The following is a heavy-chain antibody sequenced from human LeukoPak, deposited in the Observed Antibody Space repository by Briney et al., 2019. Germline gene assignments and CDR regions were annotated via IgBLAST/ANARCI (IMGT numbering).Heavy chain of an antibody. D-gene: IGHD1-26*01. CDR2: ISGSGSNT. CDR1: GFTFSSYA. CDR3: AKNSGMGGGAFDI. J-gene: IGHJ3*02. V-gene: IGHV3-23*01. Sequence: GGSLRLSCAASGFTFSSYAMSWVRQAPGKGLEWVSAISGSGSNTYYADSVKGRFTISRDNSKNTLYLQMNSLRAEDTAVYYCAKNSGMGGGAFDIWGQGTMVTVPS.